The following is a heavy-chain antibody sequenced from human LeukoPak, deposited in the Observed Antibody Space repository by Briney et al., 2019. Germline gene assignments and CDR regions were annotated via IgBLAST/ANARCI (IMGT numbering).Heavy chain of an antibody. Sequence: ASVKVSCKASGYTFTDYGISWVRQAPGQGPEWMGWISAYNDNTNYAQKLQGRVTMTRDTSTSTAYMELRSLGSDDTAVYYCASPNRSGWLMGMDVWGQGTTVIVSS. J-gene: IGHJ6*02. D-gene: IGHD6-19*01. CDR2: ISAYNDNT. CDR3: ASPNRSGWLMGMDV. CDR1: GYTFTDYG. V-gene: IGHV1-18*01.